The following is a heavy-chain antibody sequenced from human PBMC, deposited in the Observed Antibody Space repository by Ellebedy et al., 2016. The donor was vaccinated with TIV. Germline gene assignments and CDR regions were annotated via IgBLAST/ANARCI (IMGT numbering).Heavy chain of an antibody. Sequence: ASVKVSCXASGYTFTNYYMHWVRQAPGQGLEWMGIINPTGGATSSAQKFQGRLTMTSDTSTNTVYMELSNLRSDDTAVYYCARTRQGYTYPFDHWGQGTLVTVSS. J-gene: IGHJ5*02. V-gene: IGHV1-46*01. D-gene: IGHD5-18*01. CDR1: GYTFTNYY. CDR2: INPTGGAT. CDR3: ARTRQGYTYPFDH.